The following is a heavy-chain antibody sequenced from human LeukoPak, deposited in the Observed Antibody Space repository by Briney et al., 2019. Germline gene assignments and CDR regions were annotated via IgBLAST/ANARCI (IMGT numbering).Heavy chain of an antibody. CDR3: ARATGMAVLSGS. V-gene: IGHV1-2*02. CDR1: GYTFTGYH. CDR2: IDPNTGGT. D-gene: IGHD6-19*01. J-gene: IGHJ5*02. Sequence: PSVKVSCKASGYTFTGYHIHWVRQAPGQGLEWVGWIDPNTGGTNYAQKFRDRVTMTSDTSISTAYVELSRLTNDDTAVYYCARATGMAVLSGSWGQGTLVTVSS.